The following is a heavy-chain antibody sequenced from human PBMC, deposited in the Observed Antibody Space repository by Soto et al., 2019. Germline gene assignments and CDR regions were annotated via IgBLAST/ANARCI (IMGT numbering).Heavy chain of an antibody. V-gene: IGHV1-2*02. CDR2: INPKSGYT. D-gene: IGHD1-26*01. CDR1: GYTFTGDY. Sequence: QVQLVQSGAEVKKPGASVSVSCKASGYTFTGDYLHWVRQAPGQGLEWMAWINPKSGYTKSAQKFQARVTLTRDTSISTAYMELRSLRSEDTAVYFCARYTGSNSLFDSWGQGTLVTVSP. CDR3: ARYTGSNSLFDS. J-gene: IGHJ4*02.